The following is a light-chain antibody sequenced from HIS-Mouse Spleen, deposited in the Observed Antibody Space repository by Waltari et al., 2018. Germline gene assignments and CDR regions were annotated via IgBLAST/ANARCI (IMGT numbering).Light chain of an antibody. CDR2: EGS. V-gene: IGLV2-23*01. CDR3: CSYAGSSTWV. CDR1: SSDAGRYNL. Sequence: QSALTQPASVSGSPGQSITISCTGTSSDAGRYNLVPRYQQPPGKAPKLMSYEGSKRPSGVSNRFSGSKSGNTASLTISGLQAEDEADYYCCSYAGSSTWVFGGGTKLTVL. J-gene: IGLJ3*02.